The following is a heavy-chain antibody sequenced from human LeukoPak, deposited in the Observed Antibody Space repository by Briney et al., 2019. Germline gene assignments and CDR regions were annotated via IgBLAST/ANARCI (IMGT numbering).Heavy chain of an antibody. V-gene: IGHV3-30*01. Sequence: GGSLRLSCAASGFTFSSYAMHWVRQPPGKGLEWVAVISYDGGITNYADSVKGRFTISRDNSKNTLYLQLNSLRAEDAAVYYCARDSTYYYASGSSGPHYFDYWGQGTLVTVSS. CDR1: GFTFSSYA. D-gene: IGHD3-10*01. CDR3: ARDSTYYYASGSSGPHYFDY. CDR2: ISYDGGIT. J-gene: IGHJ4*02.